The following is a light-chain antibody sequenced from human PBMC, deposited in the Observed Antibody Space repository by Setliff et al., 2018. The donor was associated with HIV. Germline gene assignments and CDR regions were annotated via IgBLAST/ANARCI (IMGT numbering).Light chain of an antibody. J-gene: IGLJ3*02. CDR3: CSYAGSHTLL. CDR2: DVS. CDR1: SSDVGGYNY. V-gene: IGLV2-11*01. Sequence: QSVLTQPRSVSGSPGQSVTISCTGTSSDVGGYNYVSWYQKHPGKAPKLMIYDVSKRPSGVPDRFSASKSDNTASLTISGLQAEDEADYYCCSYAGSHTLLFGGGTKVTVL.